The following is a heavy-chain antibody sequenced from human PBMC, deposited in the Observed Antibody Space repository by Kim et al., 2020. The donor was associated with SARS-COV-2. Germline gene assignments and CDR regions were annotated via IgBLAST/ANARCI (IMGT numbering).Heavy chain of an antibody. J-gene: IGHJ3*02. CDR1: GGSISSGGYY. CDR2: IYYSGST. CDR3: ARATGITMIVVVIQAFDI. Sequence: SETLSLTCTVSGGSISSGGYYWSWIRQHPGKGLEWIGYIYYSGSTYYNPSLKSRVTISVDTSKNQFSLKLSSVTAADTAVYYCARATGITMIVVVIQAFDIWGQGKMVTVSS. V-gene: IGHV4-31*03. D-gene: IGHD3-22*01.